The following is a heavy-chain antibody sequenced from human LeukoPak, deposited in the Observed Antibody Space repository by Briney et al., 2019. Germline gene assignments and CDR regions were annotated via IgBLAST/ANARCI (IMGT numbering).Heavy chain of an antibody. D-gene: IGHD3-10*01. Sequence: ASVKVSCKASGYTFTGYYMHWVRQAPGQGLEWMGWINPNSGGTNYAQKLQGRVTMTTDTSTSTAYMELRSLRSDDTAVYYCARAFSSGYYGSGSHEPSDYRGQGTLVTVSS. J-gene: IGHJ4*02. CDR2: INPNSGGT. CDR1: GYTFTGYY. CDR3: ARAFSSGYYGSGSHEPSDY. V-gene: IGHV1-2*02.